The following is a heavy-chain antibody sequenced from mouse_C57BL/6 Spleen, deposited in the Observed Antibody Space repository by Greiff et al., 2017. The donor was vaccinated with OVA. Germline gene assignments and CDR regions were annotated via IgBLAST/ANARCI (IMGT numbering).Heavy chain of an antibody. V-gene: IGHV1-69*01. CDR3: ARSGDYYGSRPYYFDY. Sequence: VQLQQPGAELVMPGASVKLSCKASGYTFTSYWMHWVKQRPGQGLEWIGEIDPSDSYTNYNQKFKGKSTLTVDKSSSTAYMQLSSLTSEDSAVYYCARSGDYYGSRPYYFDYWGQGTTLTVSS. J-gene: IGHJ2*01. CDR2: IDPSDSYT. D-gene: IGHD1-1*01. CDR1: GYTFTSYW.